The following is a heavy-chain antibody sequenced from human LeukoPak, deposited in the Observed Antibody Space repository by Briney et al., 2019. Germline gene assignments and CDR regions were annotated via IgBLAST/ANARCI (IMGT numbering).Heavy chain of an antibody. V-gene: IGHV3-21*01. Sequence: GSLILSCAASGFPFSSYSMNWVRPAPGKGLEWVSSISSSSSYIYYADSVKGRFTISRDNAKNSLYLQMNSLRAEDTAVYYCARDLTYQLLLALGYWGQGTLVTVSS. CDR1: GFPFSSYS. D-gene: IGHD2-2*01. CDR2: ISSSSSYI. CDR3: ARDLTYQLLLALGY. J-gene: IGHJ4*02.